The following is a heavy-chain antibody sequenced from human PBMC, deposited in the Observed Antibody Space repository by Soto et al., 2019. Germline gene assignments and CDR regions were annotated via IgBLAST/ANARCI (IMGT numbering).Heavy chain of an antibody. V-gene: IGHV3-15*07. Sequence: GGSLRLSCAASGFTFSNAWMNWVRQAPGKGLEWVGRIKSRTDGGTTDYAAPVKGRFTISRDDSKNTLYLQMNSLKTEDTAVYYCTTLSITIFGVVLMDVWGQGTTVTVS. CDR1: GFTFSNAW. D-gene: IGHD3-3*01. CDR2: IKSRTDGGTT. J-gene: IGHJ6*02. CDR3: TTLSITIFGVVLMDV.